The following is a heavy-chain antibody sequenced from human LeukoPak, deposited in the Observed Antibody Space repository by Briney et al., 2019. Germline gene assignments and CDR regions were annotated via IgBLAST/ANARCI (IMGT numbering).Heavy chain of an antibody. Sequence: GGSLRLSCAACGFTVSSNYMSWVRQAPGKGLEWVSVIYSGGSTYYADSVKGRFTISRDNSKNTLYLQINSLRAEDTAVYYCAREANYYDSSGYYSTFDYWGQGTLVTVSS. CDR3: AREANYYDSSGYYSTFDY. CDR2: IYSGGST. D-gene: IGHD3-22*01. V-gene: IGHV3-53*01. J-gene: IGHJ4*02. CDR1: GFTVSSNY.